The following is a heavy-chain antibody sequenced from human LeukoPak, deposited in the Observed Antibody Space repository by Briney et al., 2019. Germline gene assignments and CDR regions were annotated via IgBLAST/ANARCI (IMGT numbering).Heavy chain of an antibody. CDR1: GGSISSYY. V-gene: IGHV4-59*01. CDR3: ARDAVAGTLGYYYYYYGMDV. CDR2: IYHSGST. Sequence: SETLSLTCTVSGGSISSYYWSWIRQPPGKGLEWIGYIYHSGSTNYNPSLKSRVTIPVDTSKNQFSLKLSSVTAADTAVYYCARDAVAGTLGYYYYYYGMDVWGQGTTVTVSS. D-gene: IGHD6-19*01. J-gene: IGHJ6*02.